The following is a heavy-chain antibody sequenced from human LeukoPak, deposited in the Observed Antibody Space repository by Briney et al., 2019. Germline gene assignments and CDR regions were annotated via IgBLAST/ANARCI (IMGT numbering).Heavy chain of an antibody. Sequence: SETLSLTCTVSVGSISSYYWSWIRQPPGKGLEWIGYIYYSGSTNYNPSLKSRVTISVDTSKNQFSLKLSSVTAADTAVYYCARVGYSYGTYYYDSSGYYLDYWGQGTLVTVSS. D-gene: IGHD3-22*01. V-gene: IGHV4-59*01. J-gene: IGHJ4*02. CDR3: ARVGYSYGTYYYDSSGYYLDY. CDR2: IYYSGST. CDR1: VGSISSYY.